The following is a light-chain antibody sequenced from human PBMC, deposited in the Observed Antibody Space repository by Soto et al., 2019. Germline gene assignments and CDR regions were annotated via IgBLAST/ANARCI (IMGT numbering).Light chain of an antibody. V-gene: IGKV3-20*01. Sequence: LVLTQSPGSLSLSVGERATFSCRASQTISGNYLAWYKQKPGQAPRLLLFGASSRATGVPDGFSGSGSGTDFTLTLTRLEPEDSAVYYCQHYGNSLITFGQGTRLEIK. J-gene: IGKJ5*01. CDR2: GAS. CDR1: QTISGNY. CDR3: QHYGNSLIT.